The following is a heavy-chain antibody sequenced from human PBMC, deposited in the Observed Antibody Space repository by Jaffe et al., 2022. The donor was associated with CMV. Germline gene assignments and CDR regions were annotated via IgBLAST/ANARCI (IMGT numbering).Heavy chain of an antibody. V-gene: IGHV3-48*03. CDR3: AREPYRDFWSGYDPLDAFDI. D-gene: IGHD3-3*01. CDR2: ISSSGSTI. CDR1: GFTFSSYE. J-gene: IGHJ3*02. Sequence: EVQLVESGGGLVQPGGSLRLSCAASGFTFSSYEMNWVRQAPGKGLEWVSYISSSGSTIYYADSVKGRFTISRDNAKNSLYLQMNSLRAEDTAVYYCAREPYRDFWSGYDPLDAFDIWGQGTMVTVSS.